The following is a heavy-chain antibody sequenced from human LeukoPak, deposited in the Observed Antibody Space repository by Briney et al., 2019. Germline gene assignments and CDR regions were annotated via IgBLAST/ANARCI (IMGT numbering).Heavy chain of an antibody. CDR3: ARDHSSSWAHSYYFDY. CDR2: ISSSSSYI. J-gene: IGHJ4*02. Sequence: GGSLRISCAASGFTFSSYSMNWVRQAPGKGLEWVSSISSSSSYIYYADSVKGRFTISRDNAKNSLYLQMNSLRAEDTAVYYCARDHSSSWAHSYYFDYWGQGTLVTVSS. D-gene: IGHD6-13*01. CDR1: GFTFSSYS. V-gene: IGHV3-21*01.